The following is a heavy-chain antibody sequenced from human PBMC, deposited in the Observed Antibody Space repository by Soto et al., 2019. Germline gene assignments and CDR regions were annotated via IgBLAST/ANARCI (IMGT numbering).Heavy chain of an antibody. CDR1: GSTFSSYG. CDR3: AKGSWFDP. V-gene: IGHV3-30*18. CDR2: ISYDGSNK. J-gene: IGHJ5*02. Sequence: QPGGSLRLSCAASGSTFSSYGMHWVRQAPGKGLEWVAVISYDGSNKYYADSVKGRFTISRDNSKNTLYLQMNSLRAEDTAVYYCAKGSWFDPWGQGTLVTVSS.